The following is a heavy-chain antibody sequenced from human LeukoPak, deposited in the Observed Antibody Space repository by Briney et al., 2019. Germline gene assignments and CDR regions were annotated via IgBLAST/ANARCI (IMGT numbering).Heavy chain of an antibody. J-gene: IGHJ5*02. D-gene: IGHD2-2*02. V-gene: IGHV3-15*01. CDR1: GFTFSNAW. Sequence: GGSLRLSCAASGFTFSNAWMSWVRQAPGKGLEWVGRIKSKTDGGTTDYAAPVKGRFTISRDDSKNTLYLQMNSLKTEDTAVYYCTTALYCSSTSCYIGSNWFDPWGQGTLVTVSS. CDR3: TTALYCSSTSCYIGSNWFDP. CDR2: IKSKTDGGTT.